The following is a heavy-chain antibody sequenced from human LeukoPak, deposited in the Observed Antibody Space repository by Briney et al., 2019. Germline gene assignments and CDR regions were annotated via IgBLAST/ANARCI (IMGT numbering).Heavy chain of an antibody. CDR1: GGTFSSYA. V-gene: IGHV1-2*02. D-gene: IGHD3-10*01. CDR2: INPNSGGT. CDR3: AKIDESGSGP. Sequence: ASVKVSCKASGGTFSSYAISWVRQAPGQGLEWMGWINPNSGGTNYAQKFQGRVTMTRDTSISTAYMELSRLRSDDTAVYYCAKIDESGSGPWGQGTLVTVSS. J-gene: IGHJ5*02.